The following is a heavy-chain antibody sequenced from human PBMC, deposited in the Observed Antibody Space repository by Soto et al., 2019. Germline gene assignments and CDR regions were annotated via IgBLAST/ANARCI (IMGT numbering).Heavy chain of an antibody. CDR1: GFSVTDAW. CDR3: TTFYFITSTCTHCFDP. CDR2: IKSKTDGGAI. J-gene: IGHJ5*02. V-gene: IGHV3-15*01. D-gene: IGHD1-20*01. Sequence: GGSLRLSCEASGFSVTDAWMNWVRQAPGKGLEWVGRIKSKTDGGAIDFAASVKSRFNISRDDSKNMVYLQMNSLKTEDTAVYYCTTFYFITSTCTHCFDPCCPGTLVSV.